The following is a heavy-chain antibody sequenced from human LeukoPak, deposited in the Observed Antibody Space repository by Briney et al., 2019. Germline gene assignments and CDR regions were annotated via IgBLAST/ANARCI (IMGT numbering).Heavy chain of an antibody. CDR2: IYYSGST. J-gene: IGHJ4*02. V-gene: IGHV4-59*01. Sequence: PSETLSLTCTVSGGSISSYYWSWIRQPPGKGLERIGYIYYSGSTNYNPSLKSRVTISVDTSKNQFSLKMSSVTAADTAVYYCAGGSFIAAQDYWGQGTLVTVSS. D-gene: IGHD6-25*01. CDR3: AGGSFIAAQDY. CDR1: GGSISSYY.